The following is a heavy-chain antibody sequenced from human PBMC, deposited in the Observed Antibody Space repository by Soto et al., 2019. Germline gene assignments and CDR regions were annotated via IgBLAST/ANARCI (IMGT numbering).Heavy chain of an antibody. J-gene: IGHJ3*02. CDR2: IWYDGSNK. CDR3: ARDGAVAGRAHDAFDI. V-gene: IGHV3-33*01. Sequence: GGALRLSCAASGFSFNSYGMHWVRQAPGKGQEWVAVIWYDGSNKYYADSVKGRFTISRDNSKNTLYLQMNSLRAEDTAVYYCARDGAVAGRAHDAFDIWGQGTMVTVSS. CDR1: GFSFNSYG. D-gene: IGHD6-19*01.